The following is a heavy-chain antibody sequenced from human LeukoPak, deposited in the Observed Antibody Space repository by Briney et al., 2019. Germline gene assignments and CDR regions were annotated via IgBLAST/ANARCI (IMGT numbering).Heavy chain of an antibody. CDR2: ISWNSGSI. D-gene: IGHD3-10*02. CDR3: AELGITMIGGV. CDR1: GFTFDDYA. J-gene: IGHJ6*04. Sequence: GRSLRLSCAASGFTFDDYAMHWVRQGPGKGLEWVSGISWNSGSIGYADSVKGRFTISRDNAKNSLYLQMNSLRAEDTAVYYCAELGITMIGGVWGKGTTVTISS. V-gene: IGHV3-9*01.